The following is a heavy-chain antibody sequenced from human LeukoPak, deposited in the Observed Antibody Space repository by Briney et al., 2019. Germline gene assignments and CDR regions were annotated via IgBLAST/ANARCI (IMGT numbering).Heavy chain of an antibody. CDR3: ARIIAVAGTDWFDP. D-gene: IGHD6-19*01. CDR1: GSTFSDYY. V-gene: IGHV3-11*01. Sequence: GGSLRLSCAASGSTFSDYYMSWIRQAPGKGLEWVSYISSSGSTIYYADSVKGRFTISRDNAKNSLFLQMNSLRAEDTALYYCARIIAVAGTDWFDPWGQGTLVTVSS. J-gene: IGHJ5*02. CDR2: ISSSGSTI.